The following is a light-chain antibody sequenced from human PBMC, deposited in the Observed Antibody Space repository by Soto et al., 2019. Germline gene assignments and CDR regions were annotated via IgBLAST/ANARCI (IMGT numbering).Light chain of an antibody. J-gene: IGKJ4*01. CDR2: DAS. CDR3: QQSYSTPLT. Sequence: EIVLTQSPGTLSLSPGERATLSCRASQSISSTYLTWYHQRPGQAPRLLIYDASRRATGIPDRFSGSGSGTDFTLTISSLQPEDFATYYCQQSYSTPLTFGGGTKVDIK. V-gene: IGKV3D-20*02. CDR1: QSISSTY.